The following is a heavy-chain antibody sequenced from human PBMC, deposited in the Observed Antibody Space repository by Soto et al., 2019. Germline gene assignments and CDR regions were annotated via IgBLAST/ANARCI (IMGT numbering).Heavy chain of an antibody. V-gene: IGHV4-59*11. D-gene: IGHD4-17*01. CDR3: ARLYGGNSQFFDL. J-gene: IGHJ2*01. Sequence: SETLSHTCSVSGDAISRHYWSWIRQSPGKGLEWLGYFFHTGTALYNPSLRSRVTMSVDTSKNQFSLKLTSVIPADTAVYFCARLYGGNSQFFDLCGRCTLVT. CDR1: GDAISRHY. CDR2: FFHTGTA.